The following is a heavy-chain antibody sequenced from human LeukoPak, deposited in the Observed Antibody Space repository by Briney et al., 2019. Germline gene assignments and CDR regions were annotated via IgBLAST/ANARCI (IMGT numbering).Heavy chain of an antibody. V-gene: IGHV3-48*01. CDR3: ARDLYGGDY. J-gene: IGHJ4*02. Sequence: GGSLRLSCAASGFTFSDYSMNWVRQAPGKGLEWISYIGIDSGNTNYADSVKGRFTISGDKAKNSLYLQMNSLRAEDTAVYYCARDLYGGDYWGQGTLVTVSS. CDR2: IGIDSGNT. D-gene: IGHD2-2*02. CDR1: GFTFSDYS.